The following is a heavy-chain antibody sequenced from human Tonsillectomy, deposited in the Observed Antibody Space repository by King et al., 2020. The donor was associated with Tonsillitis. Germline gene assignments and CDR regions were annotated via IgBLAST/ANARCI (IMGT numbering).Heavy chain of an antibody. D-gene: IGHD3-22*01. J-gene: IGHJ4*02. Sequence: VQLVESGAEVKKPGESLKISCKASGYTFTNYWIGWVRQMPGKSLEWMGIIYPGDSDTRYSPSFQGQVTISADKSISTASLQWSSLKPSDTAMYYCARHGGSPYYYDSSGYNYPDYWGQGTLVTVSS. CDR3: ARHGGSPYYYDSSGYNYPDY. CDR2: IYPGDSDT. CDR1: GYTFTNYW. V-gene: IGHV5-51*01.